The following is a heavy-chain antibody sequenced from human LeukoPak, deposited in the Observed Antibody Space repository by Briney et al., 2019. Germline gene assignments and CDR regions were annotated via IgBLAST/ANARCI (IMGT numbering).Heavy chain of an antibody. D-gene: IGHD6-19*01. J-gene: IGHJ4*02. V-gene: IGHV3-64*01. CDR3: ARQFADYSSRWYRLGY. Sequence: RPGGSLRLSCAASGFIFRIYAMHWVRQAPGKGLEYVSGITINGGSTFYANSVKGRFTISRDNSKNTLYLQMGSLRGEDMAMYYCARQFADYSSRWYRLGYWGQGTLVTVSS. CDR1: GFIFRIYA. CDR2: ITINGGST.